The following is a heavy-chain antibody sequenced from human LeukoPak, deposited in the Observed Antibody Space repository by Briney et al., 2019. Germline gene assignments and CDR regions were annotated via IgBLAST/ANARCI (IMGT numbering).Heavy chain of an antibody. J-gene: IGHJ4*02. CDR1: GFTFSSYG. CDR2: IWYDGSNK. CDR3: ARGGLDGQDY. V-gene: IGHV3-33*01. Sequence: GGSLRLSCAASGFTFSSYGMHWVRQAPGKGLEWVAVIWYDGSNKYYADSVKGRFTISRDNSKNTLYLQMNSLRAEDTAVYCCARGGLDGQDYWGQGTLVTVSS. D-gene: IGHD5/OR15-5a*01.